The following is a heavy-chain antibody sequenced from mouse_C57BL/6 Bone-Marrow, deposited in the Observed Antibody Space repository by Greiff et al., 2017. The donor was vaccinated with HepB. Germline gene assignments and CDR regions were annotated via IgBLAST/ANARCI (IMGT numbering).Heavy chain of an antibody. V-gene: IGHV1-69*01. CDR2: IDPSDSYT. CDR3: ARYWV. D-gene: IGHD4-1*01. J-gene: IGHJ1*03. CDR1: GYTFTSYW. Sequence: QVQLQQPGAELVMPGASVKLSCKAYGYTFTSYWMHWVKQRPGQGLEWIGEIDPSDSYTNYNQKFKGKSTLTVDKSSSTAYMQLSSLTSEDSAVYYCARYWVWGTGTTVTVSS.